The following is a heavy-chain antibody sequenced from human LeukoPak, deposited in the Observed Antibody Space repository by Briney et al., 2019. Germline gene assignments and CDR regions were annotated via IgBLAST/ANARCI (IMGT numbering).Heavy chain of an antibody. Sequence: PGGSLRLSCAASGITFSSNWMHWVRQAPGKGLVWVSRINGDGSVTNYADSVKGRFTISRDNAKNTLYLQMNSLRAEDTAVYYCGSANSTCCDYWGQGALVTVSS. J-gene: IGHJ4*02. D-gene: IGHD2-2*01. CDR1: GITFSSNW. CDR2: INGDGSVT. CDR3: GSANSTCCDY. V-gene: IGHV3-74*01.